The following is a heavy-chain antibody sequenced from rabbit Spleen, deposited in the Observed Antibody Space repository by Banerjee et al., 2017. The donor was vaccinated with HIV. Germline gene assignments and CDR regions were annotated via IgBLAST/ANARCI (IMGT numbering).Heavy chain of an antibody. CDR3: ARDTGSSFSSYGMDL. D-gene: IGHD8-1*01. CDR1: GFSFSSSYW. CDR2: IYAGSSGST. Sequence: AESGGGLVQPEGSLTLTCTASGFSFSSSYWICWVRQAPGKGLEWIACIYAGSSGSTYYASWAKGRFTISKTSSTTVTLQMPSLTAADTATYFCARDTGSSFSSYGMDLWGQGTLVTVS. J-gene: IGHJ6*01. V-gene: IGHV1S45*01.